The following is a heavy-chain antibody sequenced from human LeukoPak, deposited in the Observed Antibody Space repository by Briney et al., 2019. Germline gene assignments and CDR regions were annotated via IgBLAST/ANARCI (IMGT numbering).Heavy chain of an antibody. J-gene: IGHJ6*03. Sequence: PSETLSLTCTVSGGSISGHYWTWIRQSPVKGLEWIGDISNSGSTSYNPSLKSRVTISIDTSKNQFSLKLSSVTAADTAVYYCGRDALVGYFSYYYMDVWGKGTTVTVSS. V-gene: IGHV4-59*11. D-gene: IGHD2-15*01. CDR2: ISNSGST. CDR3: GRDALVGYFSYYYMDV. CDR1: GGSISGHY.